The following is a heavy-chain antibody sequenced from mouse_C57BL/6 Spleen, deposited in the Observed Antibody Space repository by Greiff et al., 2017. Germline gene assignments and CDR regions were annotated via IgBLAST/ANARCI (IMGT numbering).Heavy chain of an antibody. CDR1: GYTFTSYW. D-gene: IGHD1-2*01. CDR3: ARGYPSYDAMDY. CDR2: IDPSDSYT. J-gene: IGHJ4*01. V-gene: IGHV1-69*01. Sequence: QVQLQQPGAELVMPGASVKLSCKASGYTFTSYWMHWVKQRPGQGLEWIGEIDPSDSYTNYNQKFKGKSTLTVDKSSSTAYMQLSSLTSEDSAVYYCARGYPSYDAMDYWGQGTSVTVSS.